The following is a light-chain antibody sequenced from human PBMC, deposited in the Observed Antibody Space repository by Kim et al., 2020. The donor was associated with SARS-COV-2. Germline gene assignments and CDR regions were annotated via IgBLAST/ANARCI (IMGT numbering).Light chain of an antibody. Sequence: SYELTQPPSVSVSPGQTASITCSGDKLGDKYACWYQQKPGQSPVLVIYQDSKRPSGIPERFSGPNSGNTATLTISGTQAMDEADYYCQAWDSSLVVFGGGTKVTVL. V-gene: IGLV3-1*01. CDR3: QAWDSSLVV. CDR2: QDS. J-gene: IGLJ2*01. CDR1: KLGDKY.